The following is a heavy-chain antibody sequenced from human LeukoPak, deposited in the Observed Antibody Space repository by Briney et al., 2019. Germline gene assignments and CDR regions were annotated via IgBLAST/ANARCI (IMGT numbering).Heavy chain of an antibody. V-gene: IGHV4-59*01. Sequence: SETLSLTCTVSGGSISSYYWSWIRQPPGKGLEYIGYIYYSGSANYNPSLKGRVTISVDTSKNQFSLKLSSVTAADTAVYYCARGGRFGGHDAFDIWGQGTMVTVSS. D-gene: IGHD3-10*01. CDR3: ARGGRFGGHDAFDI. CDR2: IYYSGSA. J-gene: IGHJ3*02. CDR1: GGSISSYY.